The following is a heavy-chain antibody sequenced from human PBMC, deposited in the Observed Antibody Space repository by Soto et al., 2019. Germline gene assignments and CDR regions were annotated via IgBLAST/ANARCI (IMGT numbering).Heavy chain of an antibody. V-gene: IGHV3-30*18. Sequence: QVQPVESGGGVVQPGRSLRLSCAASGFTFSSYGMHWVRQAPGKGLEWVAVISYDGSNKYYADSVKGRFTISRDNSMNTLNLQMNSLRAEETAVYYCAKDTRDIVVVPAAMMYYYGMDVWGQGTTVTVSS. CDR3: AKDTRDIVVVPAAMMYYYGMDV. CDR1: GFTFSSYG. J-gene: IGHJ6*02. D-gene: IGHD2-2*01. CDR2: ISYDGSNK.